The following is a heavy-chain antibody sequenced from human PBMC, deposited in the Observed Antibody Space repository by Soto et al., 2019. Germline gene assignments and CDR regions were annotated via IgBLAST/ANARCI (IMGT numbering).Heavy chain of an antibody. D-gene: IGHD6-19*01. V-gene: IGHV3-7*03. CDR3: ARYFRGSGRYFFDY. CDR1: GFTFISSF. Sequence: LRLSCVASGFTFISSFMGWVRQASGKGLEWVANINQDGGGTYYVDSVGGRFTISRDNAKDSLYLQMNSLRGEDTAVYYCARYFRGSGRYFFDYWGQGTLVTVSS. J-gene: IGHJ4*02. CDR2: INQDGGGT.